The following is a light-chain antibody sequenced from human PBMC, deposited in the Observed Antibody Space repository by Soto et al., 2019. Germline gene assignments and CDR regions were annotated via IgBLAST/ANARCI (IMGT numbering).Light chain of an antibody. J-gene: IGKJ4*01. CDR1: QSVSSY. V-gene: IGKV3-11*01. Sequence: EIVLTQSPATLSLSPGERATLSCRASQSVSSYLAWYQQKPGQAPRLLIFDASNKATGIPARFSGSGSGTDITLTISSLEPEDCAVYFCQQRRSWPLTFGGGTKIEIK. CDR2: DAS. CDR3: QQRRSWPLT.